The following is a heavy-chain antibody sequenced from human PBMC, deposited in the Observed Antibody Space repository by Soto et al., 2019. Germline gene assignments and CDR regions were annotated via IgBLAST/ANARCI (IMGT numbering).Heavy chain of an antibody. D-gene: IGHD4-17*01. CDR1: GGSISSSSYY. CDR2: IYYTGST. V-gene: IGHV4-39*01. J-gene: IGHJ4*02. Sequence: QLPLQESGPGLVKPSETLSLTCTVSGGSISSSSYYWGWIRQPPGKGLEWIGSIYYTGSTYYNPSLKSRAPISVDTSKNQFSLKLSSVTAADTAVYYCARQADRAPTVVRFWGQGTLVTVSS. CDR3: ARQADRAPTVVRF.